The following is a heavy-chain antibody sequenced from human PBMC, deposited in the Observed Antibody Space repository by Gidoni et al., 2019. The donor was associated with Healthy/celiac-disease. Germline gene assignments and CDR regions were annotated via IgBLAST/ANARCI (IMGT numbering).Heavy chain of an antibody. CDR2: ISGSGGST. Sequence: EVQLLESGGGLVQHVGSLRLSCAASGFTFSSYAMSWVRQAPGKGLEWVSAISGSGGSTYYADSVKGRFTISRDNSKNTLYLQMNSLRAEDTAVYYCAKTYYYGSGSYFHAFDIWGQGTMVTVSS. CDR1: GFTFSSYA. D-gene: IGHD3-10*01. J-gene: IGHJ3*02. CDR3: AKTYYYGSGSYFHAFDI. V-gene: IGHV3-23*01.